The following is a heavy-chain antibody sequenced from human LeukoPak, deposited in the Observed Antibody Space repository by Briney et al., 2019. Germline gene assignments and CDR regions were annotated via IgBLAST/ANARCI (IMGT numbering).Heavy chain of an antibody. CDR3: AREVWEAATAGAFDI. J-gene: IGHJ3*02. CDR1: GGSISSYY. D-gene: IGHD1-26*01. V-gene: IGHV4-59*12. Sequence: SETLSLTCTVSGGSISSYYWSWIRQPPGKGLEWIGYIYYSGSTNYSPSLKSRVTISVDTSKNQFSLKLSSVTAADTAVYYCAREVWEAATAGAFDIWGQGTMVTVSS. CDR2: IYYSGST.